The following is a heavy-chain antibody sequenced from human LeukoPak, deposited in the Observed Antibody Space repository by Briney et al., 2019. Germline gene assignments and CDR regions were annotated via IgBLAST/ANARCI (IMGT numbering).Heavy chain of an antibody. CDR2: INHSGST. J-gene: IGHJ4*02. D-gene: IGHD3-10*01. V-gene: IGHV4-34*01. CDR3: ARAPYYYGSGSYYLI. CDR1: GGSFSGYY. Sequence: PSETLSLTCAVYGGSFSGYYWSWIRQPPGKGLEWIGEINHSGSTNYNPSLKSRVTISVDTSKSQFSLKLSSVTAADTAVYYCARAPYYYGSGSYYLIWGQGTLVTVSS.